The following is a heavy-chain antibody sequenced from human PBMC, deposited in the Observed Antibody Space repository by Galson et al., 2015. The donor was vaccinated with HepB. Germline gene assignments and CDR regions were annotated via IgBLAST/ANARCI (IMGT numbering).Heavy chain of an antibody. CDR3: ARSGLPYSSSWYSFDY. CDR1: GFTVSSNY. D-gene: IGHD6-13*01. CDR2: IYTGGST. J-gene: IGHJ4*02. V-gene: IGHV3-66*01. Sequence: SLRLSCAASGFTVSSNYMSWVRQAPGKGLEWVSVIYTGGSTYYEDSVKGRFTISRDNSKNTLYLQMNSLRAEDTAVYYCARSGLPYSSSWYSFDYWGQGTLVTVSS.